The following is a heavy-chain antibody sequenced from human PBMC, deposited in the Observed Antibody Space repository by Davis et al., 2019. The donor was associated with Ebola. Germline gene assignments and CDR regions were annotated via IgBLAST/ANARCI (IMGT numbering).Heavy chain of an antibody. D-gene: IGHD3-3*01. Sequence: WGSLRLSCAASGFTFSNAWMNWVRQAPGQGLEWVAVIWYDGSNKYYADSVKGRFTISRDNSKNTLYLQMNSLGAEDTAVYYCARGGRDGWSGSPVDPWGQGTLVTVSS. CDR2: IWYDGSNK. CDR3: ARGGRDGWSGSPVDP. J-gene: IGHJ5*02. CDR1: GFTFSNAW. V-gene: IGHV3-33*08.